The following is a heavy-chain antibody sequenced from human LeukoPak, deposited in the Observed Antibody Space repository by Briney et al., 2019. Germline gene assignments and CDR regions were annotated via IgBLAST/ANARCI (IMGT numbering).Heavy chain of an antibody. CDR3: ARGGEVETAMAYYEAGQFDY. CDR1: GGSFSTYA. D-gene: IGHD5-18*01. J-gene: IGHJ4*02. Sequence: GASVKVSCKTSGGSFSTYAINWVRQAPGQGLEWLGVFIPFFGTTTYAQRFQGRVTITADESTTTAYLELSSLRSEDTAVYYCARGGEVETAMAYYEAGQFDYWGQGSLVTVSS. CDR2: FIPFFGTT. V-gene: IGHV1-69*13.